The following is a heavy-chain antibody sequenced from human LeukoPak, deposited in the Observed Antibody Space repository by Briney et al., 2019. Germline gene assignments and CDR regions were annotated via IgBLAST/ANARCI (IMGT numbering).Heavy chain of an antibody. V-gene: IGHV3-23*01. Sequence: GGSLRLSCPASGFTFNSYAMNWVRQAPGKGLEWVSGISGSGGSTYYADSVKGRFTISRDNSKNTLYLQMTSLRAEDTAVYYCAKDWDYYDSSGYYSTFDYWGQGTLVTVSS. J-gene: IGHJ4*02. CDR3: AKDWDYYDSSGYYSTFDY. CDR2: ISGSGGST. CDR1: GFTFNSYA. D-gene: IGHD3-22*01.